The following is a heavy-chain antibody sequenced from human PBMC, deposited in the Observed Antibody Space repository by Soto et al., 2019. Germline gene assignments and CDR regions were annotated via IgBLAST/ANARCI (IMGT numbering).Heavy chain of an antibody. CDR2: IYHSGST. D-gene: IGHD5-12*01. V-gene: IGHV4-30-2*01. CDR3: ARGGDGYKLRY. Sequence: ASETLSLTCAVSGDSISSGGYSWSWIRQPPGKGLEWIGYIYHSGSTHYNPSLKSRVTISVDRSKNQFSLKLSSVTAADTAVYYCARGGDGYKLRYWGQGTLVTVSS. J-gene: IGHJ4*02. CDR1: GDSISSGGYS.